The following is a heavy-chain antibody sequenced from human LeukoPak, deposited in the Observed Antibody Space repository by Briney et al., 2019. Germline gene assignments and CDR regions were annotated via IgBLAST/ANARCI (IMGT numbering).Heavy chain of an antibody. V-gene: IGHV4-59*01. CDR1: GGSISSYY. D-gene: IGHD3-10*01. J-gene: IGHJ5*02. CDR3: ARVITIIRGLDP. Sequence: PSETLSLTCTVSGGSISSYYWSWIRQPPGKGLEWIGEIYHSGSTNYNPSLKSRVTISLDMSKNQFSLKLTSVAAADTAVYYCARVITIIRGLDPWGQGTLVTVSS. CDR2: IYHSGST.